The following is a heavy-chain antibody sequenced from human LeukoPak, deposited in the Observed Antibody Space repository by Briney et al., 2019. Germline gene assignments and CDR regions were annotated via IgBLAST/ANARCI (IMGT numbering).Heavy chain of an antibody. CDR1: GGSISSSNW. Sequence: SETLSLTCAVSGGSISSSNWWSWVRQPPGKGLEWIGEIYHSGSTNYNPSLKSRVTISVDKSKNQFSLKLSSVTAADTAVYYCARGNGDAPHVFDPWGQGTLVTVSS. CDR3: ARGNGDAPHVFDP. V-gene: IGHV4-4*02. CDR2: IYHSGST. J-gene: IGHJ5*02. D-gene: IGHD4-17*01.